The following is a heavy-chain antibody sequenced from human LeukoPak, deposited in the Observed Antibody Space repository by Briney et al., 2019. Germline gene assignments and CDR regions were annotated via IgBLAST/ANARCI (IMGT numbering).Heavy chain of an antibody. Sequence: PGRSLRLSCAASGFTFSSYAMHWVRQAPGKGLEWVAVISYDGSNKYYADSVKGRFTISRDNSKNTLYLQMNSLRAEDTAVYYCARDPSSCWYQGAFDIWGQGTMVTVSS. CDR3: ARDPSSCWYQGAFDI. V-gene: IGHV3-30-3*01. D-gene: IGHD6-19*01. CDR2: ISYDGSNK. J-gene: IGHJ3*02. CDR1: GFTFSSYA.